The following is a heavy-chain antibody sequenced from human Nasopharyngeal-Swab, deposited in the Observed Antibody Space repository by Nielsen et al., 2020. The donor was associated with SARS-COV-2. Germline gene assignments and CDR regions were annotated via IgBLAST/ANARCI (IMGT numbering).Heavy chain of an antibody. CDR2: INQSGST. CDR1: GRSFSGYY. D-gene: IGHD3-3*01. J-gene: IGHJ6*02. V-gene: IGHV4-34*01. CDR3: ARERKGTIFGVVIMKGARRMDV. Sequence: SETLSLTCAVYGRSFSGYYWSWIRQPPGKGLEWIGEINQSGSTNYNPSLKSRVTISVDTSKNQFSLKLSSVTAADTAVYYCARERKGTIFGVVIMKGARRMDVWGQGTTVTVSS.